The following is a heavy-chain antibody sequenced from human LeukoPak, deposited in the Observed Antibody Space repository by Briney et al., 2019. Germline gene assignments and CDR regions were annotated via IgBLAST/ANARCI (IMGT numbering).Heavy chain of an antibody. CDR3: ARSGGTSGPELDY. CDR2: INPYSGGT. J-gene: IGHJ4*02. V-gene: IGHV1-2*02. D-gene: IGHD3-3*01. Sequence: ASVKVSCKASGYTFTGYYMHWVRQAPGQGLEWMGLINPYSGGTNYAQRFQDRVSMTSDTSISTAYMELSRVTSDDTAVYYCARSGGTSGPELDYWGQGTLVTVSS. CDR1: GYTFTGYY.